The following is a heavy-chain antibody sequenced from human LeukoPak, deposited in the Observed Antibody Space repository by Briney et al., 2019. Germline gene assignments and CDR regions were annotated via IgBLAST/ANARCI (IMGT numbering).Heavy chain of an antibody. CDR3: ARDGVATRYFDY. CDR1: GFTFSSYS. CDR2: ISASRSSI. Sequence: GGSLRLSCAASGFTFSSYSMNWVRQAPGKGLEWVSYISASRSSISYADSVKGRFSISRDNAMNSLYLQLNSLRAEDTAVHYCARDGVATRYFDYRGQGTLVTVSS. J-gene: IGHJ4*02. D-gene: IGHD5-12*01. V-gene: IGHV3-48*01.